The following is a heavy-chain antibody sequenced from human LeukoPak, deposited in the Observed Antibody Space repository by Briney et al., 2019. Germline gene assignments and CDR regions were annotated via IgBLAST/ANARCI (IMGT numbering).Heavy chain of an antibody. D-gene: IGHD5-12*01. CDR2: IIPIFGTA. Sequence: SVKVSCKASGGTFSSYAIGWVRQAPGQGLEWIGRIIPIFGTANYAQKFQGRVTITTDESTSTAYMELSSLRSEDMAVYYCARGYSGYDREAYWGQGTLVTVSS. V-gene: IGHV1-69*05. J-gene: IGHJ4*02. CDR1: GGTFSSYA. CDR3: ARGYSGYDREAY.